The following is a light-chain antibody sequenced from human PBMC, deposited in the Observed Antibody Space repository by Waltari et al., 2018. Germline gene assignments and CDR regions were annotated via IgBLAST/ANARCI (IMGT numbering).Light chain of an antibody. CDR2: YHD. CDR3: SVWDDNLNALV. J-gene: IGLJ3*02. Sequence: QSVLTQPPSLSEAPDQTIPISCSGSGSNLGSNGFNRYQQLPGKTPRLLIYYHDLVPFGVSGRFSGSKSGTSASLASSGVQSEDEADYYCSVWDDNLNALVFGGGTKLTVL. V-gene: IGLV1-36*01. CDR1: GSNLGSNG.